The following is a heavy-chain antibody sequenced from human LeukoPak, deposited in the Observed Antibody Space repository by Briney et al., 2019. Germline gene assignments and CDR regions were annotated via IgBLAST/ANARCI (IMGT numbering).Heavy chain of an antibody. J-gene: IGHJ5*02. Sequence: PSETLSLTCAVYGGSLSGYYWSWIRQPPGKGLEWIGEINHSGSTNYNPSLKSRVTISVDTSKNQFSLKLSSVTAADTAVYYCARAGTVLLWFGELLSWFDPWGQGTLVTVSS. CDR3: ARAGTVLLWFGELLSWFDP. V-gene: IGHV4-34*01. CDR1: GGSLSGYY. CDR2: INHSGST. D-gene: IGHD3-10*01.